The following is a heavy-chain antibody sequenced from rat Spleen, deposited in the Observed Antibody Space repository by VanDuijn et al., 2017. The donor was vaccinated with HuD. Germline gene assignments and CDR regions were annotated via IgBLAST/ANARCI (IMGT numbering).Heavy chain of an antibody. V-gene: IGHV5-25*01. CDR3: VRHVDY. CDR1: GFTFSNYD. CDR2: ISDDGSST. J-gene: IGHJ2*01. Sequence: EVQLVEFGGGLVQPGRSMKLSCAASGFTFSNYDMAWVRQAPTKGLEWVASISDDGSSTYYRDSVKGRFAISSDNARSTLYLQMDSLRSEDTATYYCVRHVDYWGQGVMVTVSS.